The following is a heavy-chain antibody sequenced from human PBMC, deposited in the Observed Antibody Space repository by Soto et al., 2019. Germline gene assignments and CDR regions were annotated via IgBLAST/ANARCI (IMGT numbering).Heavy chain of an antibody. V-gene: IGHV3-66*04. Sequence: EVQLVESGGGLVQPGGSLRLSCAASGVTVSSNYMSWVRQAPGKGLEWVSVIYSGGSTYYADSVKGRFTISRDNSKNTMYLQMTSLRAEDTAVYYCERHGYNYAGGYFDYWGQGTRVTVSS. D-gene: IGHD1-1*01. J-gene: IGHJ4*02. CDR1: GVTVSSNY. CDR2: IYSGGST. CDR3: ERHGYNYAGGYFDY.